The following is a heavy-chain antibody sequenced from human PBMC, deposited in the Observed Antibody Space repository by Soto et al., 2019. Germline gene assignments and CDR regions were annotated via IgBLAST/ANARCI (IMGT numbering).Heavy chain of an antibody. J-gene: IGHJ5*02. D-gene: IGHD1-26*01. CDR3: AKNQGVELVPLATVDWFDP. CDR1: GFIFENFG. V-gene: IGHV3-23*01. Sequence: PGGSLRLSCAASGFIFENFGMSCVRQAPGKGLEWISSISGSGFKKYYADSVKGRFTISRDNSKSTVYLELNNLSAEDTAVYHCAKNQGVELVPLATVDWFDPWGQGSVVTVS. CDR2: ISGSGFKK.